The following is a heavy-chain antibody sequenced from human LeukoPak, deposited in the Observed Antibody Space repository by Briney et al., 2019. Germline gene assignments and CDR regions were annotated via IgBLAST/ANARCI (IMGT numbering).Heavy chain of an antibody. CDR3: ARLVYYYGSGSRGNWLDP. J-gene: IGHJ5*02. V-gene: IGHV4-59*01. CDR1: GVSISSYY. CDR2: LYASVST. D-gene: IGHD3-10*01. Sequence: ASETLSLTCTVSGVSISSYYWSWIPQPPGKGLEGFGYLYASVSTHYNPSLKSRVTTSVYTSKKQFSLKLSSVTAADTALYYCARLVYYYGSGSRGNWLDPWGQGTLVTVSS.